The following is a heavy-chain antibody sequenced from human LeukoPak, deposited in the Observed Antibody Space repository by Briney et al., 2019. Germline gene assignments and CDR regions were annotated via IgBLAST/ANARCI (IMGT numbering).Heavy chain of an antibody. D-gene: IGHD6-19*01. CDR1: GYTFTSYY. V-gene: IGHV1-46*01. J-gene: IGHJ3*02. CDR3: AIGRLIAVAGTRDAFDI. CDR2: INPSGGST. Sequence: GASVKVSCKASGYTFTSYYMHWVRQAPGQGLEWMGIINPSGGSTSYAQKFQGRVTMTRDTSTSTVYMELSSLRSEDTAVYYCAIGRLIAVAGTRDAFDIWGQGTMVTVSS.